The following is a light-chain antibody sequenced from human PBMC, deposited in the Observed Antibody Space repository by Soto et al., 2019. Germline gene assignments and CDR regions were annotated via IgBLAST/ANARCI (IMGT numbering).Light chain of an antibody. CDR2: AAS. J-gene: IGKJ1*01. CDR1: QGIRND. CDR3: LQDYNYPWT. Sequence: AIQMTQSPSSLSASVGDRVTITCRASQGIRNDLGWFQQKPGTAPKLLISAASSLQSEVPSRFSSSGSGTDFTLTISSLQPEDVATYYCLQDYNYPWTFGQGTKVEMK. V-gene: IGKV1-6*01.